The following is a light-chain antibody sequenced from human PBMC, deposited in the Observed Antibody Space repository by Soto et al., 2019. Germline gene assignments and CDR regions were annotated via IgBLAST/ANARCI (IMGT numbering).Light chain of an antibody. Sequence: EVVLTQSPGTLSLSPGERTTLSCRASQSVSSSYLAWYQQKPGQAPRLLIYAASSRATGIPDRFSGSGSGTDFTLTNSRLEPEDFAVYYCQQYGSSRWTFGQGTKVEIK. V-gene: IGKV3-20*01. CDR3: QQYGSSRWT. J-gene: IGKJ1*01. CDR2: AAS. CDR1: QSVSSSY.